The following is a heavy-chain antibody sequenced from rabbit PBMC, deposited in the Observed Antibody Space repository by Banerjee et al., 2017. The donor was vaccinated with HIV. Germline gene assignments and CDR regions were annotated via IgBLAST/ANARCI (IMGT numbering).Heavy chain of an antibody. Sequence: YASWVNGRFTISSHNAQNTLYLQLNSLTAADTATYFCVRDQAHMLDLWGPGTLVTVS. V-gene: IGHV1S8*01. J-gene: IGHJ4*01. CDR3: VRDQAHMLDL. D-gene: IGHD1-1*01.